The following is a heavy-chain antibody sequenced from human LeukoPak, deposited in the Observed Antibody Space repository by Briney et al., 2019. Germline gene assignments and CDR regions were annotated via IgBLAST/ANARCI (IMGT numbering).Heavy chain of an antibody. CDR1: GGTFSSYA. CDR2: IIPIFGTA. V-gene: IGHV1-69*05. D-gene: IGHD3-22*01. Sequence: SVKVSCKASGGTFSSYAISWVRQAPGQGLEWMGGIIPIFGTANYAQKFQGRVTITRDTSASTGYMELSSLRSEDTAVYYCANPRYDSSGYYYVDWGQGTLVTVSS. J-gene: IGHJ4*02. CDR3: ANPRYDSSGYYYVD.